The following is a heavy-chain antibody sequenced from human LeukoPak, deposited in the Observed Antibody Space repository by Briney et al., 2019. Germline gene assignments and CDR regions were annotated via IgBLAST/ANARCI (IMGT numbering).Heavy chain of an antibody. CDR3: ARGWYSSSPHFDY. CDR1: GGSFSCYY. CDR2: IYYSGST. V-gene: IGHV4-31*11. J-gene: IGHJ4*02. Sequence: SETLSLTCAVYGGSFSCYYWMWIRQHPGKGLEWIGYIYYSGSTYYNPSLKSRVTKSVDTSKNQFSLKLSSVTAADTAVYYCARGWYSSSPHFDYWGEGTLVTVSS. D-gene: IGHD6-6*01.